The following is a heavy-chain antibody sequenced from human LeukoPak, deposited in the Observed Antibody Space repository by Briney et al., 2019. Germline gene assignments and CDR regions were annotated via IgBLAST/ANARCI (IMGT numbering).Heavy chain of an antibody. CDR1: GGSIIGYY. D-gene: IGHD2-2*01. J-gene: IGHJ3*02. V-gene: IGHV4-4*09. CDR3: ARQSCSSTSWPHRNVFDI. CDR2: IYTSGST. Sequence: KASETLSLTCTVSGGSIIGYYWTWIRQPPGKGLEWIGYIYTSGSTNYNPSLKSRVTISVDMSKNQFSLQLSSVTAADTAVYYCARQSCSSTSWPHRNVFDIWGQGTMVTVSP.